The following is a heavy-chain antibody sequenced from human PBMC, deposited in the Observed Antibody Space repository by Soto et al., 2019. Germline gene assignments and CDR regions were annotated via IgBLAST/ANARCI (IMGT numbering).Heavy chain of an antibody. J-gene: IGHJ4*02. CDR1: GGSFSGYY. Sequence: SETLSLTCAVYGGSFSGYYWTWIRQPPGKGLEWIGEINHSGGTNYNPSLRSRVTISTDTSKNQFSLKLNSLTAADTAMYYCARGISMLVVVQTDAPDKYYFDSWGRGTLVTVSS. CDR3: ARGISMLVVVQTDAPDKYYFDS. CDR2: INHSGGT. V-gene: IGHV4-34*01. D-gene: IGHD2-8*02.